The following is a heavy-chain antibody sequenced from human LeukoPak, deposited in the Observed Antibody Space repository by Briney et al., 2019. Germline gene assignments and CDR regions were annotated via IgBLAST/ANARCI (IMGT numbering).Heavy chain of an antibody. CDR2: IIPIFGKA. J-gene: IGHJ4*02. CDR1: GGTFSSYA. D-gene: IGHD1-26*01. CDR3: ARGGAKGVYFDY. Sequence: SVKVSCKASGGTFSSYAISWVRQAPGQGLEWMGGIIPIFGKANYAQKFQGRVTITADESTSTAYMELSSLRSEDTAVYYCARGGAKGVYFDYWGQGTLVTVSS. V-gene: IGHV1-69*13.